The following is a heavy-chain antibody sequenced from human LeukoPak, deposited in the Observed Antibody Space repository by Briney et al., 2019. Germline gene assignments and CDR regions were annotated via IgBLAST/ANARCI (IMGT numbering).Heavy chain of an antibody. V-gene: IGHV3-23*01. CDR2: ISTSGGST. D-gene: IGHD2-15*01. Sequence: GGSLRLSCAASGFTFSSYAMSWVRQAPGKGLEWVSAISTSGGSTYYADSVKGRFTISRDNSKYTLYLQLNSLRVEDTAVYYCAKDPHPSYCSGDDCYSSWGQGTLVTVSS. CDR1: GFTFSSYA. CDR3: AKDPHPSYCSGDDCYSS. J-gene: IGHJ4*02.